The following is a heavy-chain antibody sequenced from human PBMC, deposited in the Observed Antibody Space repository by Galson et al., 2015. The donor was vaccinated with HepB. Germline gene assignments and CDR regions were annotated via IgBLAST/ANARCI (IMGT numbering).Heavy chain of an antibody. V-gene: IGHV3-48*01. Sequence: SLRLSCAASGFRFYSYSMNWVRQTPGKGLEWVSYISSSSIINYADSVRGRFTISRDNSRNTLYLQMNNLRAEDTAVYYCVREKGEGGGDCLDYWGQGTLVTVSS. D-gene: IGHD2-21*02. CDR1: GFRFYSYS. CDR2: ISSSSII. J-gene: IGHJ4*02. CDR3: VREKGEGGGDCLDY.